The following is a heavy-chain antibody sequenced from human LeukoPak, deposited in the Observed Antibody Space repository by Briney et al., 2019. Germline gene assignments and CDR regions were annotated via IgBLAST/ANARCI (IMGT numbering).Heavy chain of an antibody. J-gene: IGHJ5*02. CDR1: GGSFSGYY. Sequence: SETLSLTCAVYGGSFSGYYWSWIRQPPGKGLEWIGEINHSGSTNYNPSLKSRVTISVDTSKNQFSLKLSSVTAADTAVYYCARDRKNWFDPWGQGTLVTVSS. V-gene: IGHV4-34*01. CDR2: INHSGST. CDR3: ARDRKNWFDP.